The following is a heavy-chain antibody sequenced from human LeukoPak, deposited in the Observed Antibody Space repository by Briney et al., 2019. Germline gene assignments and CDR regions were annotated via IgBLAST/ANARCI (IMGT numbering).Heavy chain of an antibody. V-gene: IGHV4-61*08. CDR3: ARETGSTYGPFDY. Sequence: PSETLSRTCTVSGGSVSSGGYYWSWIRQPPGQGLEWIGYIYYSGSPNYNPSLKSRVTISIDTSKNQFSLKLNSLTAADTAVYYCARETGSTYGPFDYWGQGTLVTVSS. CDR2: IYYSGSP. D-gene: IGHD1-7*01. J-gene: IGHJ4*02. CDR1: GGSVSSGGYY.